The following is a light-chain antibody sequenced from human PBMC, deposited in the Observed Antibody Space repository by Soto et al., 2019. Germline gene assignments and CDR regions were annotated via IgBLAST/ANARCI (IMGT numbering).Light chain of an antibody. Sequence: QSALTQPASVSGSPGQSITISCTGTSSDVGRYNLVSWYQQHPGKAPKLMIYEGSKRPSGVSNRFSGSKSGNTASLTISGHQAEDEADYYCCSYAGSSTYVFGTGTKLTVL. CDR3: CSYAGSSTYV. J-gene: IGLJ1*01. CDR2: EGS. CDR1: SSDVGRYNL. V-gene: IGLV2-23*01.